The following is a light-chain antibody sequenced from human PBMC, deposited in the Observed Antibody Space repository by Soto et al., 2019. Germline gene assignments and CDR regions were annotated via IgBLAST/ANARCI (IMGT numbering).Light chain of an antibody. CDR1: GSDVGGYNF. CDR2: EVT. Sequence: QSVLTQPPSASGSPGQSVTISCTGTGSDVGGYNFASWYQHHPGKAPKLMIYEVTRRPSGVPDRFSGSKSANRASLTVSGLLAEDEADYYCASYAGGNQVFGTGTKVTVL. V-gene: IGLV2-8*01. CDR3: ASYAGGNQV. J-gene: IGLJ1*01.